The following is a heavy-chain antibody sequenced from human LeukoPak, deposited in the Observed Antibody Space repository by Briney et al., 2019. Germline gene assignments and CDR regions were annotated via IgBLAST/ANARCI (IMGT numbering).Heavy chain of an antibody. CDR3: AYNGHYALNY. Sequence: NPSGTLSLTCAVSGGSITNGNWWSWVRQSPGKGLEWIGEIHHSGRINYNPSVKSRVTISVDKSNNQLSLKLNSVTAADTALYYCAYNGHYALNYWGQGTLVTVSS. D-gene: IGHD3-22*01. J-gene: IGHJ4*02. CDR1: GGSITNGNW. V-gene: IGHV4-4*02. CDR2: IHHSGRI.